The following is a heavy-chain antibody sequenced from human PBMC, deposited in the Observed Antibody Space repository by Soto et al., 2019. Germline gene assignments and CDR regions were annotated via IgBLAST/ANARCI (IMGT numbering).Heavy chain of an antibody. J-gene: IGHJ4*02. CDR3: ARDIGAGDY. CDR2: INAGNGNT. CDR1: GYTFTSYA. Sequence: QVQLVQSGAEVKKPGASVKVSCKASGYTFTSYAMHWVRQAPGQRLEWMGWINAGNGNTKYSQKFQGRVTITRATTANTAYTELSSLISEDTAVYYCARDIGAGDYWGQGTLVTVSS. D-gene: IGHD6-25*01. V-gene: IGHV1-3*01.